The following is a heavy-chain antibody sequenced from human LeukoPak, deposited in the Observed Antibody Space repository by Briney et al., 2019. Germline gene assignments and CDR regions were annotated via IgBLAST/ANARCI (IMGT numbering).Heavy chain of an antibody. J-gene: IGHJ6*02. CDR1: GFTFSSYA. CDR2: ISGSGGST. D-gene: IGHD2-15*01. Sequence: PGGSLRLFCAASGFTFSSYAMSWVRQAAGKGLEWVSAISGSGGSTYYADSVKGRFTISRDNSKNTLYLQMNSLRAEDTAVYYCAKDPIQYCSGGSCYDVWGQGTTVTVSS. CDR3: AKDPIQYCSGGSCYDV. V-gene: IGHV3-23*01.